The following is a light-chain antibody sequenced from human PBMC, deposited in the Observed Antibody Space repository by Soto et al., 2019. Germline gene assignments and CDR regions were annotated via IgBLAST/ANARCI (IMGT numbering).Light chain of an antibody. J-gene: IGKJ4*01. CDR2: KAS. V-gene: IGKV1-5*03. CDR3: QQYNTYPLS. CDR1: QRISTW. Sequence: DIQMTQYPSTLSASVGDRVTITCRASQRISTWLAWYQQKPGKAPKLLIYKASNLEGGVPSRFSGSGSGTEFTITINSLQPDDFATYYCQQYNTYPLSFGGGTTVEIK.